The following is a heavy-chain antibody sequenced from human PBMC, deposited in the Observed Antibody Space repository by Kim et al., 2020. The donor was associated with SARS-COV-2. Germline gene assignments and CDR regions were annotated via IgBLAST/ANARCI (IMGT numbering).Heavy chain of an antibody. CDR1: GFTFSSYS. D-gene: IGHD2-2*01. Sequence: GGSLRLSCAASGFTFSSYSMNWVRQAPGKGLEWVSYISSSSSTIYYADSVKGRFTISRDNAKNSLYLQMNSLGDEDTAVYYCARGPGIVVVPAAILDGM. CDR3: ARGPGIVVVPAAILDGM. J-gene: IGHJ6*01. V-gene: IGHV3-48*02. CDR2: ISSSSSTI.